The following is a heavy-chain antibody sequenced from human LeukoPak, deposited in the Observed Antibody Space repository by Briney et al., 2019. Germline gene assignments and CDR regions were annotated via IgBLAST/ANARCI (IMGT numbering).Heavy chain of an antibody. CDR3: AGRFAPSGNDGFDI. CDR1: GGSISSSSYY. V-gene: IGHV4-39*01. D-gene: IGHD3-10*01. J-gene: IGHJ3*02. Sequence: PSETLSLTCNVSGGSISSSSYYWGWIRQPPGSGPEWIGTIYYSGNTYYNPSLKSRVTISVDTSENQSSLRLRSVTAADTAVYYCAGRFAPSGNDGFDIWGQGTMVTISS. CDR2: IYYSGNT.